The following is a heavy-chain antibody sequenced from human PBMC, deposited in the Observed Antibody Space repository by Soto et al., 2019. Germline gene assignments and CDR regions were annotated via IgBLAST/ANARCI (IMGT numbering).Heavy chain of an antibody. Sequence: QVQLVQSGAEVKKPGSAVKVSCKASGGTFSSYAISWVRQAPGQGLAWMGGIIPICGTANYAQKFQGRVTITADEYTSTAYMELSSLRSEDTDVYYCGRRGLIVGDTRAFDFWGQGTMVTVSS. CDR1: GGTFSSYA. D-gene: IGHD1-26*01. J-gene: IGHJ3*01. CDR2: IIPICGTA. CDR3: GRRGLIVGDTRAFDF. V-gene: IGHV1-69*01.